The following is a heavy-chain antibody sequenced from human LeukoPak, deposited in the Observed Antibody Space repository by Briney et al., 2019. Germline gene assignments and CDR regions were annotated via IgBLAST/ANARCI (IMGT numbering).Heavy chain of an antibody. CDR3: AKLAYGANFFDY. CDR1: GYTFTRYG. D-gene: IGHD4/OR15-4a*01. J-gene: IGHJ4*02. CDR2: ISVYNGNT. Sequence: GASVKVSCKASGYTFTRYGITWVRQAPGQGLEWMGWISVYNGNTNYTQKLQGRVTMTIDISTSTAYMELRSLRSDDTAIYYCAKLAYGANFFDYWGQGTLVTVSS. V-gene: IGHV1-18*01.